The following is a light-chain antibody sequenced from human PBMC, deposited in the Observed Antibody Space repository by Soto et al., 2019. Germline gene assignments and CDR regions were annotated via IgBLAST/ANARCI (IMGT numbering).Light chain of an antibody. J-gene: IGLJ1*01. CDR2: EVS. Sequence: QSVLTQPPSASGSPGQSVTISCTGTSSDVGTYNYVSWHQQHPGKAPKLSIYEVSKRPSGVPDRFSGSKSGNTTSLTVSGLQAEDEADYYCISYARSDTYVFGTGTKLTVL. CDR1: SSDVGTYNY. CDR3: ISYARSDTYV. V-gene: IGLV2-8*01.